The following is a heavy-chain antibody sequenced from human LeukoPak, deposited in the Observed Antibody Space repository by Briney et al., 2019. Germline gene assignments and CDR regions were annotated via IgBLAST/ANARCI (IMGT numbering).Heavy chain of an antibody. V-gene: IGHV1-2*04. D-gene: IGHD3-10*01. CDR1: GYTFTCYY. CDR2: INPNSGGT. CDR3: ARGSSQFKSFNY. J-gene: IGHJ4*02. Sequence: ASVKVSCKASGYTFTCYYIHWVREAPGQGLEWMGWINPNSGGTNYAQKFQGWVTMTRDTSISTAYIELSRLRSDDTAVYYCARGSSQFKSFNYWGQGTLVTVSS.